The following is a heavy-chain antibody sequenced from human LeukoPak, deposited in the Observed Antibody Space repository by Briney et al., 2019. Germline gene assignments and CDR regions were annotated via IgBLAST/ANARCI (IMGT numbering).Heavy chain of an antibody. CDR1: GGSISSYY. D-gene: IGHD1-26*01. J-gene: IGHJ4*02. CDR3: ARNGESYSLDL. CDR2: IDNSGRT. Sequence: SETLSLTCIVSGGSISSYYWSWIRQPPGKGLEWIGYIDNSGRTNYNPPLKSRITISLDTSKNQFSLKLSSVTAADTAVYSCARNGESYSLDLWGQGTLVTVSS. V-gene: IGHV4-59*01.